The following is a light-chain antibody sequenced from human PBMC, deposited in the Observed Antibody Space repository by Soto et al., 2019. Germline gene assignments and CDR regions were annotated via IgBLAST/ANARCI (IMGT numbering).Light chain of an antibody. J-gene: IGKJ5*01. CDR1: RSLDSGQ. CDR3: QQYGDSPRT. CDR2: DAF. Sequence: EIALTQSPGSLSLSPGESATLSCRASRSLDSGQLAWYQQKVGRAPRLLIHDAFMRATGIPERFSGSGSGTEFTLTIARLDPEDFAVYYCQQYGDSPRTFGQGTRLEIK. V-gene: IGKV3-20*01.